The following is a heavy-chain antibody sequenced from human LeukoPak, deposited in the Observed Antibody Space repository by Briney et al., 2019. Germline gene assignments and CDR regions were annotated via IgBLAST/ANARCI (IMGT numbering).Heavy chain of an antibody. CDR2: IYYSGST. CDR1: GGSISSSSYY. Sequence: PSETLSLTCTVSGGSISSSSYYWGWIRQPPGKGLEWIGNIYYSGSTYYNPSLKSRVTISVDTSKNQFSLKLSSVTAADTAIYYCATARGYMYERAFDIWGQGTMVTVSS. V-gene: IGHV4-39*07. D-gene: IGHD5-18*01. J-gene: IGHJ3*02. CDR3: ATARGYMYERAFDI.